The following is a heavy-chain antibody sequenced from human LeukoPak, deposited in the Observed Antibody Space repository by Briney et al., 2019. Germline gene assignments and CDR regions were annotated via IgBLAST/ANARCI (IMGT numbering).Heavy chain of an antibody. Sequence: ASVKVSCKASGYTFTGDYMHRVRHAPGQGLEWMGWINPNSGGTNYAQKFQGRVTMTRDTSISTDYMELSRLRSEDTAVYYCARAGVAARHLDYCGQGTLVTVSS. CDR3: ARAGVAARHLDY. CDR2: INPNSGGT. D-gene: IGHD6-6*01. V-gene: IGHV1-2*02. J-gene: IGHJ4*02. CDR1: GYTFTGDY.